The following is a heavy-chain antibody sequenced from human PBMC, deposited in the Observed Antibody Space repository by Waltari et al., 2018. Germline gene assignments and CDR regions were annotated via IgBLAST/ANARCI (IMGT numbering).Heavy chain of an antibody. CDR1: GFIFRRAW. CDR2: VKRXTDGGXT. CDR3: XRVLQWPTIVDX. V-gene: IGHV3-15*01. D-gene: IGHD6-19*01. J-gene: IGHJ4*02. Sequence: EVXLVESGXGLVKPGGSXRLSCAASGFIFRRAWINWVRQAPGKXLEWVXRVKRXTDGGXTDYAAPVKGXFTISRDDSKNTLYLQMXSLRVEDTXVXYCXRVLQWPTIVDXWGQGTLVIVSS.